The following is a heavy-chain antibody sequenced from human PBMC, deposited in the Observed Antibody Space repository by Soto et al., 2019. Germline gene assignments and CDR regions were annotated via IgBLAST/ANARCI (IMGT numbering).Heavy chain of an antibody. Sequence: SVKVSCKASGGTFSSYAISWVRHAPGQGLEWMGGIIPIFGTANYAQKFQGRVTITADESTSTAYMELSSLRSEDTAVYYCAGPPELTRIYYYYGMDVWGQGNTVTVTS. J-gene: IGHJ6*02. D-gene: IGHD1-7*01. CDR3: AGPPELTRIYYYYGMDV. CDR1: GGTFSSYA. V-gene: IGHV1-69*13. CDR2: IIPIFGTA.